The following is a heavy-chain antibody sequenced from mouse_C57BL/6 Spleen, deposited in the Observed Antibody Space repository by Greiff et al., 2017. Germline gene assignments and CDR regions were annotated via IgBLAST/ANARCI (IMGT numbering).Heavy chain of an antibody. CDR3: ARHYTTDFDD. CDR2: ISYDGSN. V-gene: IGHV3-6*01. Sequence: EVQLQESGPGLVKPSQSLSLTCSVTGYSITSGYYWNWIRQFPGNKLEWMGYISYDGSNNYNPSLKNRISITRDTSKNQFFLKLNSVTTEDTATYYCARHYTTDFDDWGQGTTLTVSS. D-gene: IGHD1-1*01. CDR1: GYSITSGYY. J-gene: IGHJ2*01.